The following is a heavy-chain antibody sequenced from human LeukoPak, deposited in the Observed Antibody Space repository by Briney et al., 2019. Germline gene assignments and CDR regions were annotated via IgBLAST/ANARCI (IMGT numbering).Heavy chain of an antibody. CDR1: GGTFSSYT. CDR3: ARVSDSGWSTGYYFDY. Sequence: SVKVSCKASGGTFSSYTISWVRQAPGQGLEWMGRIIPILGIANYTQKYQGRVTITADKSTSTAYMELSSLRSEDTAVYYCARVSDSGWSTGYYFDYWGQGTLVTVSS. D-gene: IGHD6-19*01. J-gene: IGHJ4*02. V-gene: IGHV1-69*02. CDR2: IIPILGIA.